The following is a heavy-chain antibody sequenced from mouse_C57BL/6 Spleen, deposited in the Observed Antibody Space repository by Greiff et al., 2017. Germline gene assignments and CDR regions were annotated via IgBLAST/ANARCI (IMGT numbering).Heavy chain of an antibody. CDR1: GFTFSDYY. J-gene: IGHJ4*01. Sequence: DVPLVESGGGLVPPGGSLKLSCAASGFTFSDYYLYWVRQTPEKRLEWVAYISNGGGSTYYPDTVKGRFTISSDNAKNTLYLQMSRLKSEDTAMDYCARQAAQAPGDAMDYWGQGTSVTVSS. CDR2: ISNGGGST. D-gene: IGHD3-2*02. V-gene: IGHV5-12*01. CDR3: ARQAAQAPGDAMDY.